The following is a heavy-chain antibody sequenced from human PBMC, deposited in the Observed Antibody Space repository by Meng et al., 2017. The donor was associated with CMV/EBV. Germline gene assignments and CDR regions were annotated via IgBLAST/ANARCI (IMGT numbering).Heavy chain of an antibody. CDR3: ARGSGGVVRGAGAFDP. CDR1: CGSFSGFH. D-gene: IGHD3-10*01. J-gene: IGHJ5*02. Sequence: SCGSFSGFHWGWFPPPPGKGLGWVGEFNHSGSPNYNPSLKGRVTISVDTPKNQFSLKLSFVTAADTAVYYCARGSGGVVRGAGAFDPWGQGTLVTVSS. V-gene: IGHV4-34*01. CDR2: FNHSGSP.